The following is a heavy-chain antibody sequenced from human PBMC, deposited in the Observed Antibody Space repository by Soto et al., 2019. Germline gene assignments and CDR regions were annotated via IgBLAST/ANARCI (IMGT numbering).Heavy chain of an antibody. D-gene: IGHD4-4*01. CDR3: ASATVTTFPYYSYFYMYV. V-gene: IGHV4-59*08. J-gene: IGHJ6*03. CDR2: IYYSGST. CDR1: GGSISSYY. Sequence: SETLSLTCTVSGGSISSYYWSWIRQPPGKGLEWIGYIYYSGSTNYNPSLKSRVTISVDTSKNQFSLKLSSVTAADTAVYYCASATVTTFPYYSYFYMYVWGKGNTVTVSS.